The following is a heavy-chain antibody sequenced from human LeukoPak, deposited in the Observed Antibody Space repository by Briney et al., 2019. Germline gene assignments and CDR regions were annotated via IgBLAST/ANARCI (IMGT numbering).Heavy chain of an antibody. J-gene: IGHJ6*02. CDR3: ARWSYYDSSGYYYYYGMDV. CDR2: MNPNSGNT. CDR1: GYTFTSYD. Sequence: ASVKVSRKASGYTFTSYDINRVRQVTGQGLEWMGWMNPNSGNTGYAQKFQGRVTMTRNTSISTAYMELSSLRSEDTAVYYCARWSYYDSSGYYYYYGMDVWGQGTTVTVSS. V-gene: IGHV1-8*01. D-gene: IGHD3-22*01.